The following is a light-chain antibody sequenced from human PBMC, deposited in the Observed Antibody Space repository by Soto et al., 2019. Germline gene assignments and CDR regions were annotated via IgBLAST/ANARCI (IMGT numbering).Light chain of an antibody. CDR2: DVF. Sequence: SALTQPASVSGSPGQSITISCTGTSNDVGSYDYVSWYQQHPGKAPKLMIYDVFNRPSGVSSRFSGSKSGNTASLTISGLQADDEAAYYCRSYTTSSTVVFGGGTKVTVL. CDR1: SNDVGSYDY. CDR3: RSYTTSSTVV. V-gene: IGLV2-14*03. J-gene: IGLJ2*01.